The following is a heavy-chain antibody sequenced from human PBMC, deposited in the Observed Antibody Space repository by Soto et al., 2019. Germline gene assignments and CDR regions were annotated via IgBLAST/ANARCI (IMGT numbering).Heavy chain of an antibody. V-gene: IGHV1-18*04. CDR2: ISGYNGKT. J-gene: IGHJ4*02. CDR1: GYTFTSFG. CDR3: ARDKMIADYGLGTYDY. Sequence: GXSVKVSCKTSGYTFTSFGVSWVRQAPGQGLEWMGWISGYNGKTKYAQTLQGRVTMTADTSTSTVYMELRGLRSDDTAVYFCARDKMIADYGLGTYDYWGQGTTVTVSS. D-gene: IGHD3-10*01.